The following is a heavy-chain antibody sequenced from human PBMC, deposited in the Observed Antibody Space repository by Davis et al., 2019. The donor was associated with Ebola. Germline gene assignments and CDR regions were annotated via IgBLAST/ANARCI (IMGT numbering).Heavy chain of an antibody. D-gene: IGHD1-14*01. CDR1: GFSFSNYA. J-gene: IGHJ5*02. CDR3: AKATATLKPPSDGFDP. CDR2: ISSSGGST. Sequence: GGSLRLSCVASGFSFSNYAMSWVRQAPGKGLEWVSAISSSGGSTHYADSVKGRFTISRDKSKNTLYLQMDSLRAEDTGIYYCAKATATLKPPSDGFDPWGQGTLVTVSS. V-gene: IGHV3-23*01.